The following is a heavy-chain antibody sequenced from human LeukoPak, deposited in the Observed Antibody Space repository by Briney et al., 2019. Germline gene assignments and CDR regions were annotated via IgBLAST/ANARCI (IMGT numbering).Heavy chain of an antibody. J-gene: IGHJ4*02. Sequence: SETLSLTCAVYGGSFSGYYWIWIRQPPGKGLEWIGEINHSGSTNYNPSLKSRVTISVGTSKNQFSLKLTSVTAADTAVYYCARGEMATTLDYWGQGTLVTVSS. CDR1: GGSFSGYY. CDR2: INHSGST. V-gene: IGHV4-34*01. D-gene: IGHD5-24*01. CDR3: ARGEMATTLDY.